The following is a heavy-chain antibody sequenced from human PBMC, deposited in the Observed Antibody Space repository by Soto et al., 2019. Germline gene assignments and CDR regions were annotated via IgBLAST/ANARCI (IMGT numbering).Heavy chain of an antibody. CDR2: INTNTGNP. CDR1: GYTFTSYA. D-gene: IGHD2-2*01. Sequence: ASVKVSCKASGYTFTSYAMNWVRQAPGQGLEWMGWINTNTGNPTYAQGFTGRFVFSLDTPVSTAYLQIRSLKAEDTAVYYCASTTVYCSSTSRPFAVDVWGQGTTVTVSS. V-gene: IGHV7-4-1*01. J-gene: IGHJ6*02. CDR3: ASTTVYCSSTSRPFAVDV.